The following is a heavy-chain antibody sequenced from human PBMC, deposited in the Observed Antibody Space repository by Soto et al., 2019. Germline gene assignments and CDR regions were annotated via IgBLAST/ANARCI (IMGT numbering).Heavy chain of an antibody. J-gene: IGHJ5*02. Sequence: ASVKVSCKASGYTFTGYYMHWVRQAPGQGLEWMGWINPNSGGTNYAQKFQGRVTMTRDTSISTAYMELSRLRSDDTAVYYCARDRDRTSYDIEVGFDPWGQGTLVTVSS. CDR1: GYTFTGYY. CDR2: INPNSGGT. D-gene: IGHD3-9*01. V-gene: IGHV1-2*02. CDR3: ARDRDRTSYDIEVGFDP.